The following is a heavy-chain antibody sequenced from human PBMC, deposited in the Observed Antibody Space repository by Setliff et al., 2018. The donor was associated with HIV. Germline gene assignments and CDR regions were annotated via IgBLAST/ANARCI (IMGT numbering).Heavy chain of an antibody. CDR1: GGSISSGNYY. CDR2: IYTSGST. V-gene: IGHV4-61*02. D-gene: IGHD3-3*01. Sequence: SETLSLTCTVSGGSISSGNYYWGWIRQPAGKGLEWIGRIYTSGSTNYNPSLKSRVIISVDTSKNQFSLKLSSVTAADTAVYYCARDTTLLDYNFWSGYSRGWFDPWGQGTLVTVSS. CDR3: ARDTTLLDYNFWSGYSRGWFDP. J-gene: IGHJ5*02.